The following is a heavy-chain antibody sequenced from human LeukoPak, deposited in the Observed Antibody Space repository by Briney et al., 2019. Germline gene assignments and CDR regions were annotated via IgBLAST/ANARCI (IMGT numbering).Heavy chain of an antibody. CDR1: GYTFTSYG. D-gene: IGHD6-19*01. Sequence: ASVKVSCKASGYTFTSYGISWVRQAPGQGLEWMGWISAYNGNTNYAQKLQGRVTMTTDTSTSTAYMELRSLRSDDTAVYYSTVIAVAGKESDCWGQGTLVTVSS. J-gene: IGHJ4*02. CDR2: ISAYNGNT. CDR3: TVIAVAGKESDC. V-gene: IGHV1-18*01.